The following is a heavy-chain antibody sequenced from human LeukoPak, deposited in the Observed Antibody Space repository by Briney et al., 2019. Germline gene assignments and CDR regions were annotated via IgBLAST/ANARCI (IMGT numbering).Heavy chain of an antibody. J-gene: IGHJ4*02. CDR3: ARVGLEWLFDHYYFDY. CDR1: GGSISSGDYY. CDR2: IYYSGST. V-gene: IGHV4-30-4*08. Sequence: PSETLSLTCTVSGGSISSGDYYGSWIRQPPGKGLEWIGYIYYSGSTYYNPSLKSRVTISVDTSKNQFSLKLSSVTAADTAVYYCARVGLEWLFDHYYFDYWGQGTLVTVSS. D-gene: IGHD3-3*01.